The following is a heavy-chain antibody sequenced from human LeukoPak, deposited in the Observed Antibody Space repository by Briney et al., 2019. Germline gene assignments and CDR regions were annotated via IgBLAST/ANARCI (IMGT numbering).Heavy chain of an antibody. CDR2: TYCRSKCYV. D-gene: IGHD6-19*01. Sequence: KSSETLSLTCTVSGGSISSYYWNWIRQSPSRGLEWLGRTYCRSKCYVDYADSVKSRMTINPDTSKNQISLQLNSVTPEDTAVYYCARGGSGITVSLFAYWGQGILVTVSS. CDR1: GGSISSYY. J-gene: IGHJ4*02. CDR3: ARGGSGITVSLFAY. V-gene: IGHV6-1*01.